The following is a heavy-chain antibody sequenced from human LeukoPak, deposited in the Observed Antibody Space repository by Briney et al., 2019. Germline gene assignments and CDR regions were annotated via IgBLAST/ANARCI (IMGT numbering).Heavy chain of an antibody. V-gene: IGHV3-49*04. CDR1: GFTFGDYA. CDR3: TRVEDIVVVPAVHDY. Sequence: GGSLRLSCTASGFTFGDYAMSWVRRAPGKGLEWVGFIRSKAYGGTTEYAASVKGRFTISRDDSKSIAYLQMNSLKTEDTAVYYCTRVEDIVVVPAVHDYWGQGTLVTVSS. CDR2: IRSKAYGGTT. D-gene: IGHD2-2*01. J-gene: IGHJ4*02.